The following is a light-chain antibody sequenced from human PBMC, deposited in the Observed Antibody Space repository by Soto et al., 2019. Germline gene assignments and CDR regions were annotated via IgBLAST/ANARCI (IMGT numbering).Light chain of an antibody. CDR3: QQYNNWPPIT. CDR2: GAS. V-gene: IGKV3-20*01. CDR1: QSVSSTY. J-gene: IGKJ5*01. Sequence: EVVLTQSPGTLSLSPGERATLSCRASQSVSSTYLAWYQQKPGQAPRLLMYGASTRATGVPDRFSGSGSGTDFTLTISRLEPEDFAVYYCQQYNNWPPITFGQGTRLEIK.